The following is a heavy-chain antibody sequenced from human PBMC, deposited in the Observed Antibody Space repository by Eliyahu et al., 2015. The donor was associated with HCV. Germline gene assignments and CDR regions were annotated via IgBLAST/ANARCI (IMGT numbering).Heavy chain of an antibody. V-gene: IGHV1-46*01. D-gene: IGHD6-19*01. CDR2: IPPSGDRT. CDR3: ARDVGWAPGGP. CDR1: GHTFSGNY. J-gene: IGHJ5*02. Sequence: QVQVVQSGAEVRKPGASVKLSCRPSGHTFSGNYVXWVRQAPGQGLEWVGIIPPSGDRTTYAQKVQGRVTMTRDTSTSTVYMELHSLRSEDTAVYYCARDVGWAPGGPWGQGTLVTVSS.